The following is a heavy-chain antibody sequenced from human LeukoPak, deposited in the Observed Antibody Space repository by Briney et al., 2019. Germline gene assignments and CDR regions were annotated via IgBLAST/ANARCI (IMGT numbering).Heavy chain of an antibody. CDR2: IYSSGST. V-gene: IGHV4-59*08. J-gene: IGHJ4*02. D-gene: IGHD3-10*02. CDR1: GGSISTYY. Sequence: SETLSLTCTVSGGSISTYYWSWIRQPPGKGLEWIGYIYSSGSTNYNPSLKSGVTISLDTSKNQFSLKLSSVTAADTAVYFCARTVRGYYFDYWGQGTLVTVSS. CDR3: ARTVRGYYFDY.